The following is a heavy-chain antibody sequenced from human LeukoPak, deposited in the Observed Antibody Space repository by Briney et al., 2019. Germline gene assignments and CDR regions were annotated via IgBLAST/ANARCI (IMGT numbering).Heavy chain of an antibody. J-gene: IGHJ4*02. CDR3: ARDIDQFERYYLDY. V-gene: IGHV1-69*04. Sequence: SVKVSCKASGGTFSSYAISWVRQAPGQGLEWMGRIIPILGIANYAQKFQGRVTITADKSTSTAYMELSSLRSEDTAVYYCARDIDQFERYYLDYWGQGTLVTVSS. CDR1: GGTFSSYA. D-gene: IGHD2-15*01. CDR2: IIPILGIA.